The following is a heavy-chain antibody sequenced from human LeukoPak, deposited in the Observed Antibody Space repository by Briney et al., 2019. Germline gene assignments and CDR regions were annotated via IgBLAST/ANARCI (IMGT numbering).Heavy chain of an antibody. J-gene: IGHJ5*02. CDR1: GGSISSYY. Sequence: SETLSLTCTVSGGSISSYYWSWIRQPPGKGLEWIGYIYYSGSTNYNPSLKSRVTISVDTSKNQFSLKLSSVTAADTAVYYCARQYCGDDCYSRWFDPWGQGTLVTVSS. V-gene: IGHV4-59*08. CDR2: IYYSGST. D-gene: IGHD2-21*02. CDR3: ARQYCGDDCYSRWFDP.